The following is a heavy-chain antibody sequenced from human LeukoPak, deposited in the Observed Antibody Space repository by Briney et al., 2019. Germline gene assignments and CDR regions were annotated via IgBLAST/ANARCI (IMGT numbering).Heavy chain of an antibody. Sequence: GGSLRLSCVASGFTFDDYAMHWVRQAPGKGLEWVSGISWNSGSRGYADSVRSRFSISRDNAKKSLYLQMNSMRPEDTALYYCAKDPRRYSRTGGYFEYWGQGTLVTVSS. CDR2: ISWNSGSR. CDR3: AKDPRRYSRTGGYFEY. J-gene: IGHJ4*02. D-gene: IGHD6-13*01. CDR1: GFTFDDYA. V-gene: IGHV3-9*01.